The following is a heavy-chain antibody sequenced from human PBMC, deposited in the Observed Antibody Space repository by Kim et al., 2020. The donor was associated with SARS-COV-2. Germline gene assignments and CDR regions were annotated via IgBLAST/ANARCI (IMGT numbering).Heavy chain of an antibody. D-gene: IGHD6-19*01. CDR2: IYYSGST. V-gene: IGHV4-39*01. CDR3: ARLSGQQWLVLTGWFDP. J-gene: IGHJ5*02. CDR1: GGSISSSSYY. Sequence: SETLSLTCTVSGGSISSSSYYWGWIRQPPGKGLEWIGSIYYSGSTYYNPSLKSRVTISVDTSKNQFSLKLSSVTAADTAVYYCARLSGQQWLVLTGWFDP.